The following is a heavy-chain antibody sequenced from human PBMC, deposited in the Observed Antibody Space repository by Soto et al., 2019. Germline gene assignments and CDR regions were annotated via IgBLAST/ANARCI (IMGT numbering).Heavy chain of an antibody. CDR1: GFSISDHY. D-gene: IGHD3-10*02. Sequence: QVQLVESGGGLVKPGGSLRLSCAASGFSISDHYRSWIRQAPGKGLEWVSYSSNSGTFTKYADSVKGRFSISRDNAKNSLYLEINSLRGEDTAIYYCVRSGDNYNVLDYWGQGTPVTVSS. CDR3: VRSGDNYNVLDY. J-gene: IGHJ4*02. CDR2: SSNSGTFT. V-gene: IGHV3-11*05.